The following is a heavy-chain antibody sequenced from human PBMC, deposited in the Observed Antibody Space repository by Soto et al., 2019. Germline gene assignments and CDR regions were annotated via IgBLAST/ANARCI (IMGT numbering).Heavy chain of an antibody. CDR2: ISPTGDTI. V-gene: IGHV3-48*03. J-gene: IGHJ4*02. CDR1: GFTFSSYA. D-gene: IGHD6-19*01. CDR3: VREGSAWSRGY. Sequence: GGSLRLSCAASGFTFSSYAMHWVRQAPGKGLEWVSYISPTGDTIYYADSVKGRVTVSRDNAKNSLYLEMNSLRAGDTAVYYCVREGSAWSRGYWGQGTMVTVSS.